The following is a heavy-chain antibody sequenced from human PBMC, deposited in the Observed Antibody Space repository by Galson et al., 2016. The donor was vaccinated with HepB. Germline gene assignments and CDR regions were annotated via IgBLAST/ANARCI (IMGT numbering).Heavy chain of an antibody. V-gene: IGHV3-23*01. CDR3: AKEGRLGDGLDV. J-gene: IGHJ6*02. CDR1: GFTFRSYG. D-gene: IGHD3-10*01. CDR2: ISGSGGGA. Sequence: SLRLSCAASGFTFRSYGMNWVRQAPGKGLEWVSGISGSGGGAYYGASVKGRFTISRDNSKNTLHLQINSLRAEDTAVYYCAKEGRLGDGLDVWGQGTTVTVSS.